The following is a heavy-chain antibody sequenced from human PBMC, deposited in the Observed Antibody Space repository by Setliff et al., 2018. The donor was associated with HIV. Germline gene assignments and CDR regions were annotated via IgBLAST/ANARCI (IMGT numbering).Heavy chain of an antibody. J-gene: IGHJ6*04. Sequence: PSETLSLTCTVSGGSISTFYWSWIRQPPGKGLEWIGYIYYSGRTNYNPSLDSRVTMSVDTSKNQFSLKLSSVTAADTAAYYCARDVGEQLDVWGKGTTVTVSS. CDR1: GGSISTFY. CDR2: IYYSGRT. CDR3: ARDVGEQLDV. V-gene: IGHV4-59*01.